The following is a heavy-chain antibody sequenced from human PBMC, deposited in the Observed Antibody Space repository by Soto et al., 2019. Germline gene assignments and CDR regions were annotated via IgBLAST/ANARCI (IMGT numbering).Heavy chain of an antibody. CDR2: IYYDGNT. D-gene: IGHD6-6*01. J-gene: IGHJ4*02. V-gene: IGHV4-39*01. CDR1: GDSITSGDYY. CDR3: ARSSITPRLFMYPFDY. Sequence: PSETLSLTCTVSGDSITSGDYYWSWIRQPPGKGLECIGNIYYDGNTYYNPSLKSRVTISLDTSKNQFSLRLNSVTAADTAVYYCARSSITPRLFMYPFDYWGQGTLVTVSS.